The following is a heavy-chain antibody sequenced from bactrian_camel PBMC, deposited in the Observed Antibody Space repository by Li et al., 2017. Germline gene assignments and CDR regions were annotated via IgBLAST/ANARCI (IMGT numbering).Heavy chain of an antibody. D-gene: IGHD2*01. J-gene: IGHJ4*01. V-gene: IGHV3S55*01. Sequence: QLVESGGGLVQPGGSLRLSCTASGLTFGDSDMYWYRQAPGNEREMVSSIRSSGWTQYADFVKGRFTVSRDNAKNTVFLQMNSLKPEDTAVYYCVSRVVADITVSPTVHFEYWGQGTQVTVS. CDR1: GLTFGDSD. CDR3: VSRVVADITVSPTVHFEY. CDR2: IRSSGWT.